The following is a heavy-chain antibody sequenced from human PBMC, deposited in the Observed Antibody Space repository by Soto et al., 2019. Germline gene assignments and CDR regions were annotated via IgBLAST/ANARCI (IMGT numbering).Heavy chain of an antibody. Sequence: QEQLVESGGDVVQPWRSLTLSWSASGFNFSANAIEWVRQAPGKGLEWVAVIAYDGTNKIYRDSVKGRFTISRDDSKSTLYLQMNSLRPEDTAVYYCARDKIKGAPDYLDSWGQGTLVTVSS. CDR3: ARDKIKGAPDYLDS. J-gene: IGHJ4*02. CDR1: GFNFSANA. CDR2: IAYDGTNK. V-gene: IGHV3-30-3*01. D-gene: IGHD1-26*01.